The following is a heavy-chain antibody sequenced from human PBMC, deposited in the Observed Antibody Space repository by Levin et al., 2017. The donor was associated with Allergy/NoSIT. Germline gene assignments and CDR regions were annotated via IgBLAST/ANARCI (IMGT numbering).Heavy chain of an antibody. CDR3: AKLNDAGTDY. D-gene: IGHD3-10*01. CDR2: IRGSGGST. Sequence: GESLKISCAASGFTLISYAMSWVRQAPGKGLDWVSAIRGSGGSTYYADSVKGRFTISRDNSKNTLYLQMNSLRAEDTAVYYCAKLNDAGTDYWGQGTLVTVSS. J-gene: IGHJ4*02. V-gene: IGHV3-23*01. CDR1: GFTLISYA.